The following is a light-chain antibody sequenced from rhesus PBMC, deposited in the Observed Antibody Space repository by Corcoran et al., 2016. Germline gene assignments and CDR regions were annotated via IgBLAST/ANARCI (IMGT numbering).Light chain of an antibody. V-gene: IGKV1-43*02. Sequence: DIQMTQSPSSLSASVGDRVTITCRASQGISTYLNWYQQKPGKAPKRLLDAASSLESGVPSRFRGSGSVTDCTLTISSLQPEDFATYYCLQYNSDPWTFGQGTKVEIK. CDR1: QGISTY. CDR2: AAS. J-gene: IGKJ1*01. CDR3: LQYNSDPWT.